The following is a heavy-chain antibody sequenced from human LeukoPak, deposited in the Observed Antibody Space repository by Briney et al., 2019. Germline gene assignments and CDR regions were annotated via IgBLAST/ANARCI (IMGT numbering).Heavy chain of an antibody. V-gene: IGHV4-38-2*01. Sequence: PSETLSLTCAVSGYSISSGYYWGWIRQPPGKGLEWIGSIYHSGSTYYNPYLKSGVTISVDTFTNQFCLVLSSVPAADTAVYYCARLYSSSSWFDPWGQGTLVTVSS. CDR2: IYHSGST. D-gene: IGHD6-6*01. CDR1: GYSISSGYY. J-gene: IGHJ5*02. CDR3: ARLYSSSSWFDP.